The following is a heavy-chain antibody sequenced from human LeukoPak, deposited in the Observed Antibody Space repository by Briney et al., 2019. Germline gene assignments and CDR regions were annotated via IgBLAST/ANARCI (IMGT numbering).Heavy chain of an antibody. V-gene: IGHV3-7*01. CDR3: AKFTRTLVRGALVN. CDR1: GFTFSNAW. CDR2: IKQDGSEK. Sequence: GGSLRLSCAASGFTFSNAWMSWVRQAPGKGLEWVANIKQDGSEKYYVDSVKGRFTISRDNAKNSLYLQMNSLRAEDTAVYYCAKFTRTLVRGALVNWGQGTLVTVSS. J-gene: IGHJ4*02. D-gene: IGHD3-10*01.